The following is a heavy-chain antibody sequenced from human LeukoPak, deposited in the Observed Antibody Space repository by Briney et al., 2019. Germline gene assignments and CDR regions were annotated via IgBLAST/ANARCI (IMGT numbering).Heavy chain of an antibody. CDR3: ARVHSSSWYYLDY. CDR2: IYSSGST. CDR1: GGSISSYY. V-gene: IGHV4-59*06. J-gene: IGHJ4*02. D-gene: IGHD6-13*01. Sequence: SETLSLTCTVSGGSISSYYWSWIRQHPGKGLEWIGYIYSSGSTYYNSSLTSRVIISIDTSKNQFSLKLSSVTAADTAVYYCARVHSSSWYYLDYWGQGTLVTVSS.